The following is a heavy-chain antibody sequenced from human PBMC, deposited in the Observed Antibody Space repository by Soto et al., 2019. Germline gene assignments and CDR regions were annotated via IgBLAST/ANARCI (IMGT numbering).Heavy chain of an antibody. J-gene: IGHJ6*02. Sequence: QVQLVESGGGVVQPGRSLTLSCAASGFTFSSYAMHWVRQAPGKGLEWVAVISYDGSNKFYADPLKGRFTVSRDNSKNTLYLQINSLRVEDTAVYYCAKSDLYYYYGMDVWGQGTTVSVSS. CDR3: AKSDLYYYYGMDV. CDR1: GFTFSSYA. V-gene: IGHV3-30*18. CDR2: ISYDGSNK.